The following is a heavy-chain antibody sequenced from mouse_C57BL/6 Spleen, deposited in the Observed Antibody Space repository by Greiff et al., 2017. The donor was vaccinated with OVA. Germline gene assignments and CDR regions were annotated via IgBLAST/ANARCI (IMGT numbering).Heavy chain of an antibody. CDR3: ARGPYYGSSYEYFDV. CDR2: INYDGSST. V-gene: IGHV5-16*01. J-gene: IGHJ1*03. Sequence: EVKVVESEGGLVQPGSSMKLSCTASGFTFSDYYMAWVRQVPEKGLEWVANINYDGSSTYYLDSLKSRFIISRDNAKNILYLQMSSLKSEDTATYYCARGPYYGSSYEYFDVWGTGTTVTVSS. D-gene: IGHD1-1*01. CDR1: GFTFSDYY.